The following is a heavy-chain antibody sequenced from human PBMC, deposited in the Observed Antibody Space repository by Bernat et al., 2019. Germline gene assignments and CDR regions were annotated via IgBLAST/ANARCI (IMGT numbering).Heavy chain of an antibody. D-gene: IGHD6-13*01. CDR3: ARTSQQLARSARGGGFDP. V-gene: IGHV4-39*01. Sequence: QLQLQESGPGLVKPSETLSLTCTVSGGSISSSSYYWGWIRQPPGKGLEWIGSIYYSGSTYYNPSLKSRVTISVDPSKNQFSLKLSSWPAADTAVYYCARTSQQLARSARGGGFDPWGQGTLVTVSS. J-gene: IGHJ5*02. CDR2: IYYSGST. CDR1: GGSISSSSYY.